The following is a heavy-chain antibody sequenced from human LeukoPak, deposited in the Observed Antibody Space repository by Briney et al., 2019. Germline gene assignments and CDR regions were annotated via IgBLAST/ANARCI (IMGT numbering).Heavy chain of an antibody. D-gene: IGHD6-19*01. Sequence: GGSLRLSCAASGFTFSDYYMSWIRRAPGKGLEWVSYISSSGSTTYYADSVKGRFTISRDNAKNSLYLQMNSLRAEDTAVYYCARVSSGWYKSFGYWGQGTLVTVSS. CDR3: ARVSSGWYKSFGY. J-gene: IGHJ4*02. V-gene: IGHV3-11*01. CDR2: ISSSGSTT. CDR1: GFTFSDYY.